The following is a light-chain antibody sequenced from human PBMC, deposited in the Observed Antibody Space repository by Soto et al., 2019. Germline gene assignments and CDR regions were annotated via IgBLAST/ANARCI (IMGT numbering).Light chain of an antibody. CDR2: AAS. CDR3: LQINSYHWT. CDR1: QGISSY. J-gene: IGKJ1*01. Sequence: IQLTQSPSSLSASVGDRVTITCRASQGISSYLACYQQKPGKAPKLLIYAASTLQSGVPSRFSGSGFSTDFPITIGSLQPEDFSNYYGLQINSYHWTYGQGTKVEMK. V-gene: IGKV1-9*01.